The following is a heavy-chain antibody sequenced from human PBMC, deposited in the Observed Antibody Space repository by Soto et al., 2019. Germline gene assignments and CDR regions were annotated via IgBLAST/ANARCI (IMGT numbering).Heavy chain of an antibody. V-gene: IGHV3-64*01. CDR3: ASGYSSSWELDY. CDR2: ISSNGGST. J-gene: IGHJ4*02. D-gene: IGHD6-13*01. CDR1: GFTFNSYA. Sequence: GGSLRLSCAASGFTFNSYAMHWVRQAPGKGLEYASAISSNGGSTYYANSVKGRFTISRDNSKNTLYLQMGSLRAEDMAVYYCASGYSSSWELDYWGQGTLVTVSS.